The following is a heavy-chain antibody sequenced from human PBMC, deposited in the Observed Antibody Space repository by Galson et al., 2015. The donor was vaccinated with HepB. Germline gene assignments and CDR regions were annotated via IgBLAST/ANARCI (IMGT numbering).Heavy chain of an antibody. V-gene: IGHV3-23*01. Sequence: SLRLSCAASGFTFSTYAMSWVRQAPGKGLEWVSIITGSGGDTYYADSVKGQFTISRDNSKSTLYMQMNSLRAEDTALYYCAKPDRCTSTSCYRPPDYWGQGTLVTVSS. D-gene: IGHD2-2*02. CDR1: GFTFSTYA. J-gene: IGHJ4*02. CDR3: AKPDRCTSTSCYRPPDY. CDR2: ITGSGGDT.